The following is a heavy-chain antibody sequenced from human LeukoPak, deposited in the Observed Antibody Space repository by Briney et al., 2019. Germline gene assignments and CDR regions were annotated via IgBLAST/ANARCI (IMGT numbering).Heavy chain of an antibody. CDR3: ARVLSPYGDPALFDY. V-gene: IGHV4-59*11. J-gene: IGHJ4*02. CDR1: GDSFSSHY. D-gene: IGHD4-17*01. Sequence: SETLSLTCAVSGDSFSSHYWTWIRQSPGTGLEWIGYISHIGRTNYNPSLKSRVTISIDTSKNQFSLKLRSVTAADTAVYYCARVLSPYGDPALFDYWGQGTLVTVSS. CDR2: ISHIGRT.